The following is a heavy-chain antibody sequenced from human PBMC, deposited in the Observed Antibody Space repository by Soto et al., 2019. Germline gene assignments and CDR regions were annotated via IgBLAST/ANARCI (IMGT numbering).Heavy chain of an antibody. CDR1: GFTFSTYW. CDR3: VCGGNFFIY. CDR2: MDQDGSET. V-gene: IGHV3-7*01. J-gene: IGHJ4*02. Sequence: EVQLVESGGGLVQPGGSLSLSCAASGFTFSTYWMTWVHQPPGKGLEWVANMDQDGSETYYVDSVRGRFTVSRDNAKNSLYLQMNSLRVEDTAGYYCVCGGNFFIYWGQGTLVTVSP. D-gene: IGHD2-21*01.